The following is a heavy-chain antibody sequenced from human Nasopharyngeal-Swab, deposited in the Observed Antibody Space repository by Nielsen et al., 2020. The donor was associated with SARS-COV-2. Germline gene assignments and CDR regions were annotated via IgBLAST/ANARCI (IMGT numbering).Heavy chain of an antibody. D-gene: IGHD6-13*01. CDR1: GFTFDDYA. V-gene: IGHV3-9*03. CDR3: AKDIGYSSPQGMDV. Sequence: SLKISCAASGFTFDDYAMHWVRQAPGKGLEWVSGISWNSGSIGYADSVKGRFTISRDNAKNSLHLQMNSLRAEDMALYYCAKDIGYSSPQGMDVWGQGTTVTVSS. J-gene: IGHJ6*02. CDR2: ISWNSGSI.